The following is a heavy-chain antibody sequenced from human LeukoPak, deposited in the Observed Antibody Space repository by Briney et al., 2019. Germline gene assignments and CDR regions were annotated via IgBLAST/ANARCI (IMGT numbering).Heavy chain of an antibody. Sequence: GGSLRLSCAASGFTFSSYGMHWVRQAPGKGLEWVAFTRYDGSNKFYADSVKGRFTISRDNSKNTLYLQMNSLRAEDTAVYYCAKDHRGGSCYWSDYYYYGMDVWGQGTTVTVSS. V-gene: IGHV3-30*02. CDR2: TRYDGSNK. D-gene: IGHD2-15*01. CDR1: GFTFSSYG. CDR3: AKDHRGGSCYWSDYYYYGMDV. J-gene: IGHJ6*02.